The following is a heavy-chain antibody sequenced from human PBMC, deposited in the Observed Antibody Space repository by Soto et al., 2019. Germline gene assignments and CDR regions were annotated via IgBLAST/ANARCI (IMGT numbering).Heavy chain of an antibody. V-gene: IGHV1-2*04. Sequence: ASVKVSCKASGYTFTGYYMHWVRQAPGQGLEWMGWINPNSGGTNYAQKFQGWVTMTRDTSISTAYMELSRLRSDDTAVYYCARDLDSRSWYGAFDIWGKGTMVIVSS. D-gene: IGHD6-13*01. CDR2: INPNSGGT. J-gene: IGHJ3*02. CDR3: ARDLDSRSWYGAFDI. CDR1: GYTFTGYY.